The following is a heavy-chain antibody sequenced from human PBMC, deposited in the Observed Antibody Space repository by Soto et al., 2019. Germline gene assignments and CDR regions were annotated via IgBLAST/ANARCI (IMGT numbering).Heavy chain of an antibody. CDR3: ATRVYADNDAFDI. CDR1: GFTFSSYA. V-gene: IGHV3-23*01. D-gene: IGHD2-8*01. J-gene: IGHJ3*02. CDR2: ISGSGGST. Sequence: EVQLLESGGGLVQPGGSLRLSCAASGFTFSSYAMSWVRQAPGKGLEWVSAISGSGGSTYYADSVKGRFTISRDNSKNTLYLQMNSLRAEDTAVYCCATRVYADNDAFDIWGQGTMVTVAS.